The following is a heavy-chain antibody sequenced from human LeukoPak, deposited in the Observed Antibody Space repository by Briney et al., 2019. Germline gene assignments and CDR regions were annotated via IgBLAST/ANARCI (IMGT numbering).Heavy chain of an antibody. V-gene: IGHV3-21*01. CDR3: AREVSEGFDF. J-gene: IGHJ4*02. Sequence: GGSLRLSCTASGFTFSGYSMKWIRQAPGKGLEWVSSFGTRSTSVYHAGSVKGRFAISRDNAKNSLYLQMNSLGAEDTALYYCAREVSEGFDFWGQGPLVTVSS. D-gene: IGHD3-22*01. CDR1: GFTFSGYS. CDR2: FGTRSTSV.